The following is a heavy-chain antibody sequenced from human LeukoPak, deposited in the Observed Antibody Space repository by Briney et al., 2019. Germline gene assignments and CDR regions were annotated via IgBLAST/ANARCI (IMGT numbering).Heavy chain of an antibody. CDR3: AREGGGYCSSARCYGRSGGYDY. Sequence: SVKVASKAYGGTFSSYAISWVRQAPGQGLEWMGRIIPILGIANYAQKVQMRVTTTADKSTSTAYMEMSSLRSEDTAVYYCAREGGGYCSSARCYGRSGGYDYWGQGTLVTVSS. CDR2: IIPILGIA. J-gene: IGHJ4*02. CDR1: GGTFSSYA. V-gene: IGHV1-69*04. D-gene: IGHD2-2*01.